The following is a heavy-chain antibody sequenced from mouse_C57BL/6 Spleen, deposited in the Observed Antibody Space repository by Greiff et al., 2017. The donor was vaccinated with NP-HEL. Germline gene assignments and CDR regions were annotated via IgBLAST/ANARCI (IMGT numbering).Heavy chain of an antibody. V-gene: IGHV1-82*01. Sequence: VQLQQSGPELVKPGASVKISCKASGYAFSSSWMNWVKQRPGKGLEWIGRIYPGDGDTNYNGKFKGKATLTADKSSSTAYMQLSSLTSEDSAVYFCARPDGNYLWYFDYWGQGTTLTVSS. CDR2: IYPGDGDT. J-gene: IGHJ2*01. CDR3: ARPDGNYLWYFDY. D-gene: IGHD2-1*01. CDR1: GYAFSSSW.